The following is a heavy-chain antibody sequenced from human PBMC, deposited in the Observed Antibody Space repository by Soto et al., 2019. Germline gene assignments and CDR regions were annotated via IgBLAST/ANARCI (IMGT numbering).Heavy chain of an antibody. CDR2: ISYDGSNK. Sequence: GGSLRLSCAASGFTFSSYGMHWVRQAPGKGLEWVAVISYDGSNKYYADSVKGRFTISSDNSKNTLYLQMNSLRAEDTAVYYCAKHNAAAGGMDVWGQGTTVTVSS. V-gene: IGHV3-30*18. CDR1: GFTFSSYG. J-gene: IGHJ6*02. CDR3: AKHNAAAGGMDV. D-gene: IGHD6-13*01.